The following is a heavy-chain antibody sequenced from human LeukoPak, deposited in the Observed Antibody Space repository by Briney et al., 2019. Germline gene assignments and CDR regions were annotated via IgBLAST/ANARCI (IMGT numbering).Heavy chain of an antibody. CDR2: ISGSGGST. Sequence: PGGSLRLSCAASGFTFSSYAMSWVRQAPGKGLEWVSAISGSGGSTSYADSVKGRFTISRDNSKNTLYPQMNSLRAEDTAVYYCANTATMDANVDYWGQGTLVTVSS. CDR1: GFTFSSYA. V-gene: IGHV3-23*01. J-gene: IGHJ4*02. CDR3: ANTATMDANVDY. D-gene: IGHD5-18*01.